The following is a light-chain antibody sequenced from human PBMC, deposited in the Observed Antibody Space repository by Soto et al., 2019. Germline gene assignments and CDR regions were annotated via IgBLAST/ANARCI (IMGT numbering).Light chain of an antibody. V-gene: IGLV2-11*01. CDR2: DVT. J-gene: IGLJ1*01. CDR1: SSVVGGYNS. CDR3: CSYVGSYSYV. Sequence: QSVLTQPRSVSGSPGQSVTISCTGASSVVGGYNSVSWYQQHPGKAPKLMIYDVTKRPSGVPDRFSGSKSGYTASLTISGLQAEDEADYYCCSYVGSYSYVFGTGTKVTVL.